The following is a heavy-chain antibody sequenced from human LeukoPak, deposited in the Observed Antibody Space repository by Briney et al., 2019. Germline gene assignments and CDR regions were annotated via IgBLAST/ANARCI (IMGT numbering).Heavy chain of an antibody. V-gene: IGHV3-30*02. J-gene: IGHJ4*02. CDR1: GFTFSSYG. Sequence: PGGSLRLSCAASGFTFSSYGMHWVRQAPGKGLEWVAFIRYDGSNKYYADSVKGRFTISRDNSKNTLYLQMNSLRAEDTAVYYCAKDGIVAALTFFDYWGQGTLVTVSS. CDR3: AKDGIVAALTFFDY. CDR2: IRYDGSNK. D-gene: IGHD5-12*01.